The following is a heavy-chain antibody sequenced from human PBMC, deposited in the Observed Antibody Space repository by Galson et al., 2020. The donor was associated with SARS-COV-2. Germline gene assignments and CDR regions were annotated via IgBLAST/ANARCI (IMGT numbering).Heavy chain of an antibody. CDR2: VKGKADGVTT. Sequence: AGGSLRLSCAASGFTFTNAWMSWVRQAPGKGLEWVGRVKGKADGVTTDYAAPVKGRFTISRDDSRNTVYLQMNSLKTEDTAVYYCASSGALLWFGELLPDAFDIWGQGTMVTVSS. D-gene: IGHD3-10*01. V-gene: IGHV3-15*01. J-gene: IGHJ3*02. CDR1: GFTFTNAW. CDR3: ASSGALLWFGELLPDAFDI.